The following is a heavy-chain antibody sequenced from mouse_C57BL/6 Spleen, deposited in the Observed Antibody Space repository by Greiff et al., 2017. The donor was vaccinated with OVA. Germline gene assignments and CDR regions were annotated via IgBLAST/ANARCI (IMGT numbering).Heavy chain of an antibody. CDR3: AGSGYGGYPLAY. Sequence: QVQLQQSGAELVKPGASVKISCKASGYAFTSYWMNWVKQRPGKGLEWIGQIYPGDGDTNYNGKFKGKATLTADKSSSTAYMQLSSLTSEDSAVXVCAGSGYGGYPLAYWGQGTLVTVSA. CDR2: IYPGDGDT. CDR1: GYAFTSYW. J-gene: IGHJ3*01. V-gene: IGHV1-80*01. D-gene: IGHD2-3*01.